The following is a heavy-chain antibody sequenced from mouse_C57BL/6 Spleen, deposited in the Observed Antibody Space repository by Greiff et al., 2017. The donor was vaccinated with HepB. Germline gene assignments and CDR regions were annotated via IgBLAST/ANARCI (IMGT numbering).Heavy chain of an antibody. J-gene: IGHJ4*01. CDR1: GFTFSSYA. Sequence: EVMLVESGEGLVKPGGSLKLSCAASGFTFSSYAMSWVRQTPEKRLEWVAYISSGGDYIYYADTVKGRFTISRDNARNTLYLQMSSLKSEDTAMYYCTRERVVTNYYAMDYWGQGTSVTVSS. D-gene: IGHD2-5*01. CDR3: TRERVVTNYYAMDY. V-gene: IGHV5-9-1*02. CDR2: ISSGGDYI.